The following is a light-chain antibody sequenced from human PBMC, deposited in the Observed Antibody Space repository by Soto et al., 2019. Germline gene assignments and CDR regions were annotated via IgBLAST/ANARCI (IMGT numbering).Light chain of an antibody. CDR1: QDISNY. V-gene: IGKV1-27*01. Sequence: DIQMTQSPSSLSASVGDRVTITCRTSQDISNYLAWYQQKPGKVPKLLIYAASTLHSGVPSRFSGGGSGTDFSLTISSLQPEDVATCYCQKYNSAPHTFGGGTKVEIQ. J-gene: IGKJ4*01. CDR2: AAS. CDR3: QKYNSAPHT.